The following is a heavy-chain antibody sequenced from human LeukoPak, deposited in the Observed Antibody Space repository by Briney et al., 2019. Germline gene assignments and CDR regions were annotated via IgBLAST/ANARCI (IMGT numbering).Heavy chain of an antibody. J-gene: IGHJ4*02. V-gene: IGHV1-69*13. Sequence: SVKVSCKASGGTFSSYAISWVRQAPGQGLEWMGGIIPIFGTANYAQKFQGRVTITADESTSTAYMELSSLRSEDTAVYYCARLGDGYNLGFGIPYYFDYWGQGTLVTVSS. CDR3: ARLGDGYNLGFGIPYYFDY. CDR2: IIPIFGTA. D-gene: IGHD5-24*01. CDR1: GGTFSSYA.